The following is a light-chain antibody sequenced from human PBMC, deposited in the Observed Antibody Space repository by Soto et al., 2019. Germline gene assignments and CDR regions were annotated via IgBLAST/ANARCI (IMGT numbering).Light chain of an antibody. Sequence: DIQMTQSPSSVSASVGDTVTITCRASQDILSWLVWYQQKPGEAPRLLIYASSNLQSGVPSRFSGSRSGTDFTLTISSLQPEDFATYYCQQANTFPITFGPGTRLDIK. J-gene: IGKJ3*01. CDR2: ASS. CDR3: QQANTFPIT. CDR1: QDILSW. V-gene: IGKV1-12*01.